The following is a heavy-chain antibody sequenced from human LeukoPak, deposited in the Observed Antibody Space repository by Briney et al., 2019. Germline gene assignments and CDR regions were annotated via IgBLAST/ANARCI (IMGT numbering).Heavy chain of an antibody. CDR1: GYTFTSYG. CDR2: ISTNNDNT. CDR3: AREGGSYAPGWFDP. V-gene: IGHV1-18*01. D-gene: IGHD1-26*01. J-gene: IGHJ5*02. Sequence: ASVKVSCTASGYTFTSYGITWVRQAPGQGLEWMGWISTNNDNTNYAQKFQGRVTMTTDTSTSTAYMELRSLISDDTAVYYCAREGGSYAPGWFDPWGQGTLVTVSS.